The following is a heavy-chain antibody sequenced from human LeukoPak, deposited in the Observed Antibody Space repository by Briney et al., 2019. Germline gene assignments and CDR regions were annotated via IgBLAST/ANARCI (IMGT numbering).Heavy chain of an antibody. CDR2: INHSGST. V-gene: IGHV4-34*01. J-gene: IGHJ4*02. Sequence: SETLSLTCAVYGGSFSGYYWSWIRQPPGKGLEWIGEINHSGSTNYNPSLKSRVTISVDTSKNQFSLKLSSVTAADTAVYYCARGGVQYSNQYYFDYWGQGTLVTVSS. CDR3: ARGGVQYSNQYYFDY. D-gene: IGHD4-11*01. CDR1: GGSFSGYY.